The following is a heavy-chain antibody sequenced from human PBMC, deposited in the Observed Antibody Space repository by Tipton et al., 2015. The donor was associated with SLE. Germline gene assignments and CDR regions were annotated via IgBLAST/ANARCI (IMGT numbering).Heavy chain of an antibody. CDR2: IYYSGST. Sequence: TLSLTCTVSGGSISSHYWSWIRQPPGKGLEWIGYIYYSGSTNYNPSLKSRVTMSVDTSKNQFSLKLSSVTAADTAVYYCARGRLVGRPRRSSWYGGFDLWGQGTLVTVSS. D-gene: IGHD6-13*01. V-gene: IGHV4-59*11. J-gene: IGHJ4*02. CDR3: ARGRLVGRPRRSSWYGGFDL. CDR1: GGSISSHY.